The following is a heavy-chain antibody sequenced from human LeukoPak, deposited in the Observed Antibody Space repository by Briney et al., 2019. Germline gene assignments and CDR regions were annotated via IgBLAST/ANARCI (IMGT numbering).Heavy chain of an antibody. Sequence: GASVKVSCKASVYSFTVYYMHCVRQAPGQGLEWMGWINPNSGGTNYAQKFLGRVTMTRDTSISTAYMELSRLRSDDTAVYYCASLYGDYVASDYWGQGTLVTVSS. CDR3: ASLYGDYVASDY. D-gene: IGHD4-17*01. CDR2: INPNSGGT. J-gene: IGHJ4*02. V-gene: IGHV1-2*02. CDR1: VYSFTVYY.